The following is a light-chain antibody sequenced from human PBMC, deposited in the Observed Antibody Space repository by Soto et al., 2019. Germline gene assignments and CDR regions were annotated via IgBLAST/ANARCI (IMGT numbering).Light chain of an antibody. CDR3: QQYSGPPTT. V-gene: IGKV3-20*01. Sequence: IVLTQIQAALSLSQGQRATLSRKPSQGASNSYFAWHQQKPGQAPRPLIYAASNRATGIPDRFSGSGSGTDFTLTITRLEPEDSAVYFCQQYSGPPTTFGQGTRLEIK. J-gene: IGKJ5*01. CDR1: QGASNSY. CDR2: AAS.